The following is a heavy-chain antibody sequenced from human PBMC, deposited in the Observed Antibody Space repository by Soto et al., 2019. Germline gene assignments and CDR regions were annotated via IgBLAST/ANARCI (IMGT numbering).Heavy chain of an antibody. CDR3: ARGDATKIVVTTYYGMDV. CDR2: IIPVFGTA. J-gene: IGHJ6*02. D-gene: IGHD4-17*01. V-gene: IGHV1-69*12. CDR1: GGTLSNYG. Sequence: QVQLVQSGAEVKKPGSSVKVSCKASGGTLSNYGISWVRQAPGQGLEWMGGIIPVFGTANYAQKFQGRVTITADESTTTVYRDVSSLRSEDTAVYSCARGDATKIVVTTYYGMDVWGQGTTVTVSS.